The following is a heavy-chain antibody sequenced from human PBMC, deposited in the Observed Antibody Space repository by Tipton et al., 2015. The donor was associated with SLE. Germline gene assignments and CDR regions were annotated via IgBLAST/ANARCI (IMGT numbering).Heavy chain of an antibody. CDR3: ARSPAYCGGDCYDNWFDP. J-gene: IGHJ5*02. V-gene: IGHV4-61*09. Sequence: TLSLTCNVSGGSISSGSYYWSWIRQPAGKGLEWIGHVYTSGITNFNPSLKSRVTISLDTSNNQFSLNLISVTAADMAVYFCARSPAYCGGDCYDNWFDPWGQGTLVTVSS. CDR1: GGSISSGSYY. D-gene: IGHD2-21*01. CDR2: VYTSGIT.